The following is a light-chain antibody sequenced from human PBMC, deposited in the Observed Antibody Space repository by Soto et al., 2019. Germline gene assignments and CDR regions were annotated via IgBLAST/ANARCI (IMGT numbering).Light chain of an antibody. CDR1: QGIRSD. CDR2: AAS. J-gene: IGKJ4*01. V-gene: IGKV1-17*01. Sequence: DIQMTQSPSSLSASVGDRVTITCRASQGIRSDLAWYQQKPGKAPKRLIYAASSLRTGVPSRFSGSGSGTDFTLTISSLQPEDFATYYCLQHNSYPLTFGGGTKVDI. CDR3: LQHNSYPLT.